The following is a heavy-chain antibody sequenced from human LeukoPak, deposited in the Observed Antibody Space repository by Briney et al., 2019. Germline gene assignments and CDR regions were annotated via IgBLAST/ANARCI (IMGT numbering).Heavy chain of an antibody. CDR3: AKWNQLLVVFDAFDI. CDR2: ISGSGGST. Sequence: PGGSLRLSCAASGFTFSSYAMSWVRQAPGKGLEWVSDISGSGGSTYYADSVKGRFTISRDNSKNTLYLQMNSLRAEDTAVYYGAKWNQLLVVFDAFDIWGQGTMVTVSS. J-gene: IGHJ3*02. D-gene: IGHD6-13*01. CDR1: GFTFSSYA. V-gene: IGHV3-23*01.